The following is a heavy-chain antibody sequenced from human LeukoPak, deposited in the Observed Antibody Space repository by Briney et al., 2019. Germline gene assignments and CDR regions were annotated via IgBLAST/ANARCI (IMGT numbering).Heavy chain of an antibody. D-gene: IGHD3-9*01. J-gene: IGHJ4*02. V-gene: IGHV4-34*01. CDR3: ARSISDY. CDR2: INHSGST. Sequence: SETLSLTCAVYGGSFSGYYWSWIRQPPGKGLEWIGEINHSGSTNYNPSLKSRVTISADTSKNQFSLKLSSVTAADTAVYYCARSISDYWGQGTLVTVSS. CDR1: GGSFSGYY.